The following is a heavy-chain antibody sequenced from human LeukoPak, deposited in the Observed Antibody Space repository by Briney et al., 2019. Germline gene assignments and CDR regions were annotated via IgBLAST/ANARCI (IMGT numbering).Heavy chain of an antibody. CDR2: IYYSGST. Sequence: PPETLSLTCTVSGGSISSYYWSWIRQPPGKGLEWIGYIYYSGSTNYNPSLKSRVTISVDTSKNQFSLKLSSVTAADTAVYYCAREYYYDKYFDLWGRGTLVTVSS. J-gene: IGHJ2*01. CDR3: AREYYYDKYFDL. V-gene: IGHV4-59*01. D-gene: IGHD3-22*01. CDR1: GGSISSYY.